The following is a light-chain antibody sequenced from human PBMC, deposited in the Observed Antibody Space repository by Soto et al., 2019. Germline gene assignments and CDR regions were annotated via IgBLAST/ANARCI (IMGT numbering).Light chain of an antibody. V-gene: IGKV1-5*03. CDR1: QTISSW. Sequence: DIQMPPSPSTLSGSVVDRVTITVRASQTISSWLAWYQQKPGKTPKLLIYKASTLKSGVPSRFSGSGSGTEFTLTISSLQPDDFATYYCQNYNSYSEAFGQGTKVDIK. J-gene: IGKJ1*01. CDR2: KAS. CDR3: QNYNSYSEA.